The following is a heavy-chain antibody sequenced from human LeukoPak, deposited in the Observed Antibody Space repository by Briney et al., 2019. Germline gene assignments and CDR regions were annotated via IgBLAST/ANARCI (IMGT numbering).Heavy chain of an antibody. CDR2: IYYSGST. CDR3: ARQTSTPGIAAAGTEAAEYFQH. CDR1: AYSISSGYY. V-gene: IGHV4-38-2*02. D-gene: IGHD6-13*01. Sequence: PSETLSLTCTVSAYSISSGYYWGWIRQPPGKGLEWIGSIYYSGSTYYNPSLKSRVTISVDTSKNQFSLKLSSVTAADTAVYYCARQTSTPGIAAAGTEAAEYFQHWGQGTLVTVSS. J-gene: IGHJ1*01.